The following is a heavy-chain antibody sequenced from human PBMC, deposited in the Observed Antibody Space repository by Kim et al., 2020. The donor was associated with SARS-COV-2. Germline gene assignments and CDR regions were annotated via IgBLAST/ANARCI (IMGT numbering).Heavy chain of an antibody. J-gene: IGHJ4*02. CDR2: IWYDGSNK. Sequence: GGSLRLSCAASGFTFSSYGMHWVRQAPGKGLEWVAVIWYDGSNKYYADSVKGRFTISRDNSKNTLYLQMNSLRAEDTAVYYCARNWGWLAATFVDYWGQGTLVTVSS. D-gene: IGHD2-15*01. CDR1: GFTFSSYG. V-gene: IGHV3-33*01. CDR3: ARNWGWLAATFVDY.